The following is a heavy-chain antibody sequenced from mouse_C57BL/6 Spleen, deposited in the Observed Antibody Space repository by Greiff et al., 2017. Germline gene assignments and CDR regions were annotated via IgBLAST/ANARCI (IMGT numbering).Heavy chain of an antibody. V-gene: IGHV14-3*01. Sequence: EVQLQQSVAELVRPGASVKLSCTASGFNIKNTYMPWVKQRPEQGLEWIGRIDPANGNTKYAPKFQGKATITADTSSNTAYLQLSSLTSEDTAIYYCAPGYYYAMDYWGQGTSVTVSS. D-gene: IGHD2-2*01. J-gene: IGHJ4*01. CDR3: APGYYYAMDY. CDR2: IDPANGNT. CDR1: GFNIKNTY.